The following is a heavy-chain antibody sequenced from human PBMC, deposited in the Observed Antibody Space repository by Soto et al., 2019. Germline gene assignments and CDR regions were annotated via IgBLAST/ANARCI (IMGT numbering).Heavy chain of an antibody. CDR1: GFTFSSYS. Sequence: EVQLVESGGGLVKPGGSLRLSCAASGFTFSSYSMNWVRQAPGKGLEWVSSISSSSSYIYYADSVKGRFTISRDNAKNSLYLQMNSLRAEDTAVYYCARDLKPSYSGYDSGYYYYGMDVWGQGTTVTASS. V-gene: IGHV3-21*01. J-gene: IGHJ6*02. D-gene: IGHD5-12*01. CDR3: ARDLKPSYSGYDSGYYYYGMDV. CDR2: ISSSSSYI.